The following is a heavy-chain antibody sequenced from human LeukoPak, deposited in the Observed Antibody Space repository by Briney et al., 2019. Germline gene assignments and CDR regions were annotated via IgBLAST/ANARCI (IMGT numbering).Heavy chain of an antibody. V-gene: IGHV3-7*01. CDR2: MDQDGSRK. D-gene: IGHD2/OR15-2a*01. CDR3: SREYWNSDY. Sequence: GGSLRLSCAASGFTFSDYWMNWVRQAPGKGLEWVANMDQDGSRKIYVDSVKGRFTISRDNAKNSLYLQMNDLRVEDTAIYYCSREYWNSDYWGQGTLVIVSS. J-gene: IGHJ4*02. CDR1: GFTFSDYW.